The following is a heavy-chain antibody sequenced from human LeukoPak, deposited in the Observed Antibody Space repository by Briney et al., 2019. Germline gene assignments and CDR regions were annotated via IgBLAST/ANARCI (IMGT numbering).Heavy chain of an antibody. D-gene: IGHD6-19*01. CDR2: IIPILGIT. CDR1: GDTFRSYS. Sequence: SVKVSCKASGDTFRSYSITWVRQAPGQGLEWMGRIIPILGITNYAQKFQGRVTITADKSTSTAYMELISLRSDDTAVYYCARYSQWLVHGGWFDPWGQGTLVTVSS. V-gene: IGHV1-69*02. J-gene: IGHJ5*02. CDR3: ARYSQWLVHGGWFDP.